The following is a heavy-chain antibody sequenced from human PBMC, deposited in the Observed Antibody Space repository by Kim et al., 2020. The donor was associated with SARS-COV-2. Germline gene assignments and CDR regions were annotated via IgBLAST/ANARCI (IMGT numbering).Heavy chain of an antibody. V-gene: IGHV4-39*07. Sequence: LKSRVTISVDTSTSQFYLKLSSVTAADTAVYYCARAAPDDYGDYLDYFDYWGQGTLVTVSS. J-gene: IGHJ4*02. CDR3: ARAAPDDYGDYLDYFDY. D-gene: IGHD4-17*01.